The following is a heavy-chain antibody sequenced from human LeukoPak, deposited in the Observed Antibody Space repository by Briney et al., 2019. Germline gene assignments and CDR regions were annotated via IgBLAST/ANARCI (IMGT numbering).Heavy chain of an antibody. J-gene: IGHJ4*02. CDR2: ISGSGGST. CDR3: AKDSDILTGFYGY. V-gene: IGHV3-23*01. Sequence: GGSLRLSCAASGFTFSSYAVSWVRQAPGKGLEWVSAISGSGGSTYYADSVKGRFTISRDNSKNTLYLQMNSLRAEDTAVYYCAKDSDILTGFYGYWGQGTLVTVSS. CDR1: GFTFSSYA. D-gene: IGHD3-9*01.